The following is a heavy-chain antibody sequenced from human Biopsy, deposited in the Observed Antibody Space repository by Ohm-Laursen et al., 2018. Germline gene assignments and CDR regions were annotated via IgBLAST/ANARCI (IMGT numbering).Heavy chain of an antibody. CDR3: ARDRWPHVTLLGLVVFDF. CDR2: ISPYNGDT. CDR1: GYTFTNYG. Sequence: SSVMVSRNASGYTFTNYGISWVRQAPGQGLEWMGWISPYNGDTDYAQKLQGRVTMTTDTSTSTAYMDLRSLRSDDAAVYYCARDRWPHVTLLGLVVFDFWGQGTLVIVSS. V-gene: IGHV1-18*01. J-gene: IGHJ4*02. D-gene: IGHD3-3*01.